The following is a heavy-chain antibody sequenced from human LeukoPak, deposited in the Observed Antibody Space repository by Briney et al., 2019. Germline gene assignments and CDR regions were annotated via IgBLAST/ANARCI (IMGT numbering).Heavy chain of an antibody. CDR3: ARDRELRYFDWSGAFDI. CDR1: GGTFSSYA. CDR2: IIPIFGTA. Sequence: ASVKVSCKASGGTFSSYAISWVRQAPGQGLEWMGGIIPIFGTANYAQKFQGRVTITADESTSTAYMELSSLRSEDTAVYYCARDRELRYFDWSGAFDIRGQGTMVTVSS. D-gene: IGHD3-9*01. J-gene: IGHJ3*02. V-gene: IGHV1-69*13.